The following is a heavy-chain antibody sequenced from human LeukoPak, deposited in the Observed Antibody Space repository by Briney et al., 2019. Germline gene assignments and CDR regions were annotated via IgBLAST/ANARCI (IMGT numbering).Heavy chain of an antibody. CDR2: MNPKSGKT. Sequence: GASVKVSCKASGYTFTSYDINWVRQATGQGLEWMGWMNPKSGKTGYAQKFQGRVTMHRNTSISTAYMELSSLRSEDTAVYYCARVCQRWLQLLGYWGQGTMVTVS. V-gene: IGHV1-8*01. CDR1: GYTFTSYD. J-gene: IGHJ4*02. D-gene: IGHD5-24*01. CDR3: ARVCQRWLQLLGY.